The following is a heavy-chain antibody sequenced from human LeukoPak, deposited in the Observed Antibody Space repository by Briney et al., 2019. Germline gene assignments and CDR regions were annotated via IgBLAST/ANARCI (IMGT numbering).Heavy chain of an antibody. CDR3: ARDPDSSGFDDAFDI. CDR2: ISSSGGST. D-gene: IGHD3-22*01. V-gene: IGHV3-23*01. Sequence: PGGSLRLSCAASRFTFSSYGMSWVRQAPGKGLEWVSGISSSGGSTYYADSVKGRFTISRDNSRNTLYLQMTSLRAEDTAVYYCARDPDSSGFDDAFDIWGQGTMVTVSS. CDR1: RFTFSSYG. J-gene: IGHJ3*02.